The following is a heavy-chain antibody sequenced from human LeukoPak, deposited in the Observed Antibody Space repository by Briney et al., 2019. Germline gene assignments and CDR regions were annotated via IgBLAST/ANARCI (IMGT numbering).Heavy chain of an antibody. D-gene: IGHD6-19*01. CDR3: ARGVRQWLVRDWFDP. J-gene: IGHJ5*02. CDR1: GYTLTGYY. CDR2: INPNSGGT. Sequence: ASVTVSCKASGYTLTGYYMHWVRQAPGQGLEWMGWINPNSGGTNHAQKFQGRVTMTRDTSISTAYMELSRLRSDDTAVYYCARGVRQWLVRDWFDPWGQGTLVTVSS. V-gene: IGHV1-2*02.